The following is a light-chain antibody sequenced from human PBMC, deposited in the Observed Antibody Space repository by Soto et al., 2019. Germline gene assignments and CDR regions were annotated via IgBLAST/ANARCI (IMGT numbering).Light chain of an antibody. V-gene: IGLV2-14*01. Sequence: QSALTQPASVSGSPGQSISISCTGTSSDVGAYDRVSWYQHHPGKAPKLLIYEVTNRPSGVSTRFSESKSANTASLTISGLQPEDEASYYCASYTRVDSWVFGGGTQLTVL. CDR3: ASYTRVDSWV. CDR2: EVT. J-gene: IGLJ3*02. CDR1: SSDVGAYDR.